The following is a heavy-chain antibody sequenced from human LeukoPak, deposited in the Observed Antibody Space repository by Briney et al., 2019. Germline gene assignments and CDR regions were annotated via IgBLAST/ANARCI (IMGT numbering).Heavy chain of an antibody. J-gene: IGHJ4*02. Sequence: GGSLRLSCAASGFTFSSYAMSWVRQAPGKGLEWVSAISGSGGSIYYADSVKGRFTISRDNSKNTLYLQMNSLRAEDTAVYYCAKSSWGSGSYSIDYWGQGTLVTVSS. V-gene: IGHV3-23*01. CDR1: GFTFSSYA. D-gene: IGHD3-10*01. CDR3: AKSSWGSGSYSIDY. CDR2: ISGSGGSI.